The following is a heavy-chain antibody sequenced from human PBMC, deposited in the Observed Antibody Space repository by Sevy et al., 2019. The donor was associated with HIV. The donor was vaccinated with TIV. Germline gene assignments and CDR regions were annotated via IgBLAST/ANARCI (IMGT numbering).Heavy chain of an antibody. CDR1: GFTFSSYW. CDR2: IKQDGSEK. Sequence: GGSLRLSCAASGFTFSSYWMSWVRQAPGKGLEWVANIKQDGSEKYYVDSVKGRFTISRDNAKNSLYLQMNGLRAEDTAVYYCARGGYDILTGYHRFDYWGQGTLVTVSS. J-gene: IGHJ4*02. V-gene: IGHV3-7*01. CDR3: ARGGYDILTGYHRFDY. D-gene: IGHD3-9*01.